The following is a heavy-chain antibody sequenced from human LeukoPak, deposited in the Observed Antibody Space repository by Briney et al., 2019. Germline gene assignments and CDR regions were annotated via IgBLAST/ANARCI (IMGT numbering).Heavy chain of an antibody. CDR1: GFTFSDYY. CDR2: ISSSVSTI. CDR3: ARDLLRVIAPDYYYYYGMDV. V-gene: IGHV3-11*01. J-gene: IGHJ6*02. D-gene: IGHD2-21*01. Sequence: GGSLRLSWAASGFTFSDYYMSWIRQAPGKGLEWVSYISSSVSTIYYADSVTGRFTISSDKAKNSLYLQMHSLRAEDTPVYYCARDLLRVIAPDYYYYYGMDVWGQGTTVTVSS.